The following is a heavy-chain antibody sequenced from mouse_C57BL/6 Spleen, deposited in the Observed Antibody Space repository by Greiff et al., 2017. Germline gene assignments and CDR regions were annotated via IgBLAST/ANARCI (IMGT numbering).Heavy chain of an antibody. V-gene: IGHV5-12*01. D-gene: IGHD1-1*01. J-gene: IGHJ4*01. CDR1: GFTFSDYY. CDR3: ARRGGSSFLYAMDY. Sequence: EVKVVESGGGLVQPGGSLKLSCAASGFTFSDYYMYWVRQTPEKRLEWVAYISNGGGSTYYPDTVKGRFTISRDNAKNTLYLQMSRLKSEDTAMYYCARRGGSSFLYAMDYWGQGTSVTVSS. CDR2: ISNGGGST.